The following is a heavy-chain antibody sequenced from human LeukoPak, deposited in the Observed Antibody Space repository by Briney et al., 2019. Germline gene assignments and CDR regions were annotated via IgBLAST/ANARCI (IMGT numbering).Heavy chain of an antibody. Sequence: SETLSLTCTVSGGSISSYYWSWIRQPPGKGLEWIGYIYYSGSTNYNPSLKSRVTISVDTSKNQFSLKLSSVTAADTAVYYCAGNYYGSGNPYDYWGQGTLVTVSS. J-gene: IGHJ4*02. D-gene: IGHD3-10*01. V-gene: IGHV4-59*01. CDR3: AGNYYGSGNPYDY. CDR2: IYYSGST. CDR1: GGSISSYY.